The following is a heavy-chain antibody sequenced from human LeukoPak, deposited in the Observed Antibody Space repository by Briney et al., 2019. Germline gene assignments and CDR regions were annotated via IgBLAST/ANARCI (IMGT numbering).Heavy chain of an antibody. V-gene: IGHV3-48*03. J-gene: IGHJ4*02. CDR1: GFTFSSYE. CDR2: ISSSGSTI. D-gene: IGHD3-10*01. CDR3: ARAQELLWFGELRALDY. Sequence: GGSLRLSCAASGFTFSSYEMNWVRRAPGKGPEWVSYISSSGSTIYYADSVKGRFTISRDNAKNSLYLQMNSLRAEDTAVYYCARAQELLWFGELRALDYWGQGTLVTVSS.